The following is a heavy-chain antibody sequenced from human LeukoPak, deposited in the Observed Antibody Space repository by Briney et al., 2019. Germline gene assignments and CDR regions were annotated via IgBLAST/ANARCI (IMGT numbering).Heavy chain of an antibody. CDR3: ARGPLPELYGDYGNYYYGMDV. CDR1: GGSISSGGYY. J-gene: IGHJ6*02. Sequence: SQTLSLTCTVSGGSISSGGYYWSWIRQHPGKGLEWIGYIYYSGSTYYNPSLKSRVTISVDTSKNQFSLKLSSVTAADTAVYYCARGPLPELYGDYGNYYYGMDVWGQGTTVTVSS. CDR2: IYYSGST. V-gene: IGHV4-30-4*08. D-gene: IGHD4-17*01.